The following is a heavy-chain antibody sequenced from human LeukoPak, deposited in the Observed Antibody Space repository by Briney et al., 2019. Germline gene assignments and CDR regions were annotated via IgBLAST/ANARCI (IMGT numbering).Heavy chain of an antibody. D-gene: IGHD3-22*01. Sequence: PGGSLRFSCAASGFTFSNAWMSWVRQAPGKGLEWVGRIKSKTDGGTTDYAAPVKGRFTISRDDSKNTLYLQMNSLKTEDTAVYYCTTDGGYYDSSGYYPYYFDYWGQGTLVTVSS. CDR2: IKSKTDGGTT. V-gene: IGHV3-15*01. CDR1: GFTFSNAW. CDR3: TTDGGYYDSSGYYPYYFDY. J-gene: IGHJ4*02.